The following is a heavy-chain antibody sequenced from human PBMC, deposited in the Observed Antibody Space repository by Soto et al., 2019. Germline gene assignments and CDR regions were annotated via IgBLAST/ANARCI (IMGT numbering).Heavy chain of an antibody. CDR1: GYSFTSYW. D-gene: IGHD2-15*01. J-gene: IGHJ3*02. Sequence: PGESLKISCKGSGYSFTSYWIGWVRQMPGKGLEWMGIIYPGDSDTRYSPSFQGQVTISADKSISTAYLQWSSLKASDTAMYYCARIGASIVVVAATPHAFDIWGQGTMVTVSS. CDR3: ARIGASIVVVAATPHAFDI. V-gene: IGHV5-51*01. CDR2: IYPGDSDT.